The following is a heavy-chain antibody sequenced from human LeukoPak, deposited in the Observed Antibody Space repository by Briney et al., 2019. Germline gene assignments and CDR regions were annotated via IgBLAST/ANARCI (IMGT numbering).Heavy chain of an antibody. J-gene: IGHJ4*02. Sequence: ASVKVSCKASGYTFTDYYLHWVRQAPGQGLEWMGWINPNSGDTDYAQKFQGRVTMTRDTSISTAYMELSRLRYDDTAVYYCLRSFDYWGQGTLVTVSS. CDR1: GYTFTDYY. CDR2: INPNSGDT. CDR3: LRSFDY. V-gene: IGHV1-2*02.